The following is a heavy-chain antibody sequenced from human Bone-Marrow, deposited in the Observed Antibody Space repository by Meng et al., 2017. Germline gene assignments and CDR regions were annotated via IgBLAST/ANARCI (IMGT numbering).Heavy chain of an antibody. CDR1: GYTFTGYY. CDR2: INPNSGGT. D-gene: IGHD5-18*01. V-gene: IGHV1-2*02. Sequence: ASVKVSCKASGYTFTGYYMHWVRHAPGQGLEWMGRINPNSGGTNYAQKFQGRVTMTRDTPISTAYMELSRLRSDDTAVYYCARDLDTALHYFDYWGQGTLVTVSS. J-gene: IGHJ4*02. CDR3: ARDLDTALHYFDY.